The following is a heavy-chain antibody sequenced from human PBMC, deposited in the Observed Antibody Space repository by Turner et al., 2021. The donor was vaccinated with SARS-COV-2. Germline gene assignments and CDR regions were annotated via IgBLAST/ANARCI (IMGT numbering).Heavy chain of an antibody. CDR3: ARDLEGAMVTYYYGMDV. J-gene: IGHJ6*02. V-gene: IGHV3-33*01. CDR2: IRYDGSNK. CDR1: GFTFSSYG. D-gene: IGHD5-18*01. Sequence: VQLVESGGGVVQPGRSLRRYCPASGFTFSSYGMPWVRQAPGKGLEWVAVIRYDGSNKYYADSVEGRFTITRDNSKNTLYLQMNSLRAEDTAVYYCARDLEGAMVTYYYGMDVWGQGTTVTVSS.